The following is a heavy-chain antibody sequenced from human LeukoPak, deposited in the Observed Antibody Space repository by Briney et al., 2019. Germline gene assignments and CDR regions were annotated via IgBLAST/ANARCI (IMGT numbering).Heavy chain of an antibody. CDR3: ARDDSGPHY. CDR2: IKHDGSEE. D-gene: IGHD6-19*01. J-gene: IGHJ4*02. CDR1: GFTFSNYW. Sequence: PGGSLRLSCAASGFTFSNYWMTWVRQAPGKGLEWVANIKHDGSEEYYVDSVKGRFTISRDNAKNSMYLQMNSLRVEDTAVYYCARDDSGPHYWGQGTLVTVSS. V-gene: IGHV3-7*01.